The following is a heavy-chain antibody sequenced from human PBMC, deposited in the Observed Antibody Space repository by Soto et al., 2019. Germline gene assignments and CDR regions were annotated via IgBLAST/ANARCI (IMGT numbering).Heavy chain of an antibody. Sequence: SGPTLVNPTQTLTLTCTFSGFSLSTSGMCVSWIRQPPGKALEWLALIDRDDDKYYSTSLKTRLTISKDTSKNQVVLTMTNMDPVDTATYYCARMAYYYDSSGYYYARDYYYYGMDVWGQGTTVTVSS. CDR3: ARMAYYYDSSGYYYARDYYYYGMDV. CDR1: GFSLSTSGMC. D-gene: IGHD3-22*01. V-gene: IGHV2-70*01. J-gene: IGHJ6*02. CDR2: IDRDDDK.